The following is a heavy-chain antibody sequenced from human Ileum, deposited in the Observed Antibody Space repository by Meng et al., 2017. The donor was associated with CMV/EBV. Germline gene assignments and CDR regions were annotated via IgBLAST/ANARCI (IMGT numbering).Heavy chain of an antibody. J-gene: IGHJ5*02. CDR1: GVILTNDY. V-gene: IGHV1-18*01. D-gene: IGHD3-3*01. Sequence: PGVILTNDYVHGVRQAPGQGVEWMGWIMAYNAGTNPAQKFQGRATMTIDTSTSTAYMELRSLRSDDTAVYYCARGDTYYLEWWFDPWGQGTLVTVSS. CDR2: IMAYNAGT. CDR3: ARGDTYYLEWWFDP.